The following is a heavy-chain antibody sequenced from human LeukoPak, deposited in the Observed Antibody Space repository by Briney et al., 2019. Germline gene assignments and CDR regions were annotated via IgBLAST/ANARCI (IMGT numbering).Heavy chain of an antibody. J-gene: IGHJ5*01. V-gene: IGHV6-1*01. CDR3: ARGNRDFDS. D-gene: IGHD2-21*02. CDR1: GDSVSTNSAA. CDR2: TYYRSKWYH. Sequence: SQTLSLTCAISGDSVSTNSAAWNWIRQSPSRGLEWLGRTYYRSKWYHDYAPSVQSRITINPDTSKNQLSLHLNSVTPEDTAVYYCARGNRDFDSWGQGTLVTVSS.